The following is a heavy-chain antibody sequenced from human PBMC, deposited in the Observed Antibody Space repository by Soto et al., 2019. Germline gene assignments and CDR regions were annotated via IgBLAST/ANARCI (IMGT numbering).Heavy chain of an antibody. CDR2: INAGNGNT. J-gene: IGHJ3*02. CDR3: ARGKVTWWAFDI. V-gene: IGHV1-3*01. D-gene: IGHD2-15*01. Sequence: ASVKVSCKASGYTFTSYAMHWVRQAPGQRLEWMGWINAGNGNTKYSQKFQGRVTITRDTSASTAYMELSSLRSEDTAVYYCARGKVTWWAFDIWGQGTMVTVSS. CDR1: GYTFTSYA.